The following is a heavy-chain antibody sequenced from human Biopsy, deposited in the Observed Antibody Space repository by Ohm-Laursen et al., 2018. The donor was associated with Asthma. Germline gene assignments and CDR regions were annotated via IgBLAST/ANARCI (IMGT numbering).Heavy chain of an antibody. D-gene: IGHD3-10*01. V-gene: IGHV1-18*01. CDR2: ISVYNGNT. J-gene: IGHJ6*02. CDR1: GYTFNSAG. CDR3: ARAVDYSHYYGIDV. Sequence: SVKVSCKTSGYTFNSAGITWVRQAPGQGLAWMGWISVYNGNTKVAQKLQDRVAMITDTSTSTAYMELRSLRSDDTAVYFCARAVDYSHYYGIDVWGQGTTVTVS.